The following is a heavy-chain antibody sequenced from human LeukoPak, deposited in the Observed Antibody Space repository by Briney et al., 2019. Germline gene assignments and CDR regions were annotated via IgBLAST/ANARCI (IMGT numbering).Heavy chain of an antibody. CDR3: ARYDFWSGYPIDY. D-gene: IGHD3-3*01. J-gene: IGHJ4*02. CDR2: IKQDGSEK. Sequence: GGSLRLSCAASGFTFSSYWMSWVRQAPEKGLEWVANIKQDGSEKYYVDSVKGRFTISRDNAKNSLYLQMNSLRAEDTAVYYCARYDFWSGYPIDYWGQGTLVTVSS. CDR1: GFTFSSYW. V-gene: IGHV3-7*01.